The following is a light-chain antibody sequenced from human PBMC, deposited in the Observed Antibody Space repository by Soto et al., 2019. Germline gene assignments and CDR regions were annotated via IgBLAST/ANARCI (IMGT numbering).Light chain of an antibody. CDR1: QSISDW. J-gene: IGKJ2*01. Sequence: DIQMTQSPSTLSASVGDRVTITCRASQSISDWLAWYQQKPGRAPNLLIYMASSLESGVPSRFSGSGSGTEFTLTISSLRPDDFATYYCQQYNSYPYTFGQGTQLEIK. CDR3: QQYNSYPYT. V-gene: IGKV1-5*03. CDR2: MAS.